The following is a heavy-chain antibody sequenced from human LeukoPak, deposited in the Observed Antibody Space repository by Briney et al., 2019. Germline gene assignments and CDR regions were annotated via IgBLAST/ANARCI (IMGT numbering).Heavy chain of an antibody. J-gene: IGHJ4*02. CDR1: GYSIRSGYY. CDR2: IYYSGST. V-gene: IGHV4-38-2*02. Sequence: PSETLSLTCTVSGYSIRSGYYWGWIRQPPGKGLEWIGSIYYSGSTYYNSSLKSRVTISVDTSKNQFSLKLSSVTAADTAVYYCARGSYDSPFDYWGQGTLVTVSS. CDR3: ARGSYDSPFDY. D-gene: IGHD3-22*01.